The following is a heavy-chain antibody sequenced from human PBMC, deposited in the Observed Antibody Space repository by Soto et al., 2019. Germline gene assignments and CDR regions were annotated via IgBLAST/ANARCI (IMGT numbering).Heavy chain of an antibody. Sequence: QTGGSLRLSCAASGFTFGDYAMQWVRQAPGKGLEWVSAISWNSGSIDYADSVKGRFTVSRDNAKNSLYLQMNSLRAEDTALYYCAREDVTLYYYYYGMDVWGQGTTVTVSS. CDR1: GFTFGDYA. D-gene: IGHD3-16*01. V-gene: IGHV3-9*01. CDR2: ISWNSGSI. CDR3: AREDVTLYYYYYGMDV. J-gene: IGHJ6*02.